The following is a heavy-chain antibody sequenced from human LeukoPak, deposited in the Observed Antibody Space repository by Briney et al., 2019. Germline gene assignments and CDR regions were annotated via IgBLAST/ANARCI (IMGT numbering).Heavy chain of an antibody. Sequence: ASVKVSCKASGYTFTNYYIHWVRQAPGQGLEWMGIINPSGGSTSYAQKFQGRVTMTRDTSTSTVYMELSSLRSEDTAVHYCARSYGGNSGLYYYGMDVWGRGTTVTVSS. CDR2: INPSGGST. CDR1: GYTFTNYY. D-gene: IGHD4-23*01. V-gene: IGHV1-46*01. J-gene: IGHJ6*02. CDR3: ARSYGGNSGLYYYGMDV.